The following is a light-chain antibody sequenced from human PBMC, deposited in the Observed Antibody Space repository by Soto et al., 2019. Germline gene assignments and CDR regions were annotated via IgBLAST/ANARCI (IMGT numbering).Light chain of an antibody. CDR2: VAS. Sequence: EIVLTQSPATLSVSPGERATLSCRASQSVNQKLGWYQQKPGQAPRLLIYVASYRATGIPARFSGSGPGTEYTLTISNLQAEDFAVYYCQQFNNWPHTFGQGTKVDIK. CDR1: QSVNQK. CDR3: QQFNNWPHT. V-gene: IGKV3-15*01. J-gene: IGKJ2*01.